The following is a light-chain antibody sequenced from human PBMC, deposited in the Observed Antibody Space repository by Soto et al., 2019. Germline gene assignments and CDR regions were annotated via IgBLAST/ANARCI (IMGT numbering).Light chain of an antibody. CDR1: QSVGRY. J-gene: IGKJ4*01. V-gene: IGKV3-11*01. CDR2: DTS. Sequence: EIVLTQSPATLSLSPGERATLSCRASQSVGRYVAWYQQRPGQAPRLLIYDTSNRATGIPARFGGSGSETDFTLTISSLEPEDFAVYYYLQRSDWPLTFGGGTKVEVK. CDR3: LQRSDWPLT.